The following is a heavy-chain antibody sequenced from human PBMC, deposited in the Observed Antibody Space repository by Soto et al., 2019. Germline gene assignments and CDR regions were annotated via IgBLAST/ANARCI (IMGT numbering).Heavy chain of an antibody. Sequence: GASVKVSCKASGYTFTSYYMHWVRQAPGQGLERMGIINPSGGSTSYAQKFQGRVTMTRDTSTSTVYMELSSLRSEDTAVYYCARDLAVTMIVVGPDAFDIWGQGTMVTVSS. CDR2: INPSGGST. J-gene: IGHJ3*02. CDR3: ARDLAVTMIVVGPDAFDI. D-gene: IGHD3-22*01. CDR1: GYTFTSYY. V-gene: IGHV1-46*01.